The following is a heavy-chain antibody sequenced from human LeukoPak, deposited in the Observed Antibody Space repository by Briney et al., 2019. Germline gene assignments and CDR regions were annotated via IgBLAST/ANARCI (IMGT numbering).Heavy chain of an antibody. V-gene: IGHV4-61*02. Sequence: SQTLSLTCTVSGGSISSGSYYWSWIRQPAGKGLEWIGRIYTSGSTNYNPSLKSRVTISVDTSKNQFSLKLSSVTAADTAVYYCARDVSAATYSYGIMATRARYMDVWGKGTTVTVSS. CDR1: GGSISSGSYY. CDR3: ARDVSAATYSYGIMATRARYMDV. CDR2: IYTSGST. D-gene: IGHD5-18*01. J-gene: IGHJ6*03.